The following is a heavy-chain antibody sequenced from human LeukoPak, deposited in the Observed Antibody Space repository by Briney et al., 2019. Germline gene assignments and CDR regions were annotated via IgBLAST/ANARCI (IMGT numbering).Heavy chain of an antibody. Sequence: ETLSLTCAVYGGSFSGYYWSWVRQAPGKGLEWVSAINGSGGSTYYADSVKGRFTISRDNSKNTLYLQMNSLRAEDTAVYYCAKDIRKTTYYYFDYWGQGTLVTVSS. D-gene: IGHD1-14*01. V-gene: IGHV3-23*01. CDR1: GGSFSGYY. CDR3: AKDIRKTTYYYFDY. J-gene: IGHJ4*02. CDR2: INGSGGST.